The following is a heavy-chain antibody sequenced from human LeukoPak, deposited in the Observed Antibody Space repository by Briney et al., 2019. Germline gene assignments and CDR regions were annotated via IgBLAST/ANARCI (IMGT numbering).Heavy chain of an antibody. V-gene: IGHV3-23*01. Sequence: GRSLRLSCAASGFTFSSYAMSWVRQAPGKGLEWVSAISYSGGGTYYADSVKGRFTISRDNSKNTLYLQMNSLRAEDTAVYYCAKAGGMTTVAPFDPWGQGTLVTVSS. CDR2: ISYSGGGT. J-gene: IGHJ5*02. D-gene: IGHD4-23*01. CDR3: AKAGGMTTVAPFDP. CDR1: GFTFSSYA.